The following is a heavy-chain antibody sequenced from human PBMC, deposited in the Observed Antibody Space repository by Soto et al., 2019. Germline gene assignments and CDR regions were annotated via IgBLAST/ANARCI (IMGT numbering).Heavy chain of an antibody. V-gene: IGHV5-51*01. CDR2: IYPGDSDT. CDR1: GYSFTSYW. Sequence: GESLKISCKGCGYSFTSYWIGWVRQMPGKGLEWMGIIYPGDSDTRYSPSFQGQVTISADKSISTAYLQWSSLKASDTAMYYCARHCGDSSGYYYPRDAFDIWGQGTMVTVSS. D-gene: IGHD3-22*01. J-gene: IGHJ3*02. CDR3: ARHCGDSSGYYYPRDAFDI.